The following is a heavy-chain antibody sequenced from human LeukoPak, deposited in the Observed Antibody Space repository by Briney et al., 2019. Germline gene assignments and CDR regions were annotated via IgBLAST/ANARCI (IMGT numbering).Heavy chain of an antibody. CDR2: ISGSGGSA. CDR3: AKDALYNYYDSSGPIDY. J-gene: IGHJ4*02. CDR1: GFTFSSYA. D-gene: IGHD3-22*01. Sequence: GGSLRLPCAASGFTFSSYAMSWVRQAPGKGPEWVSAISGSGGSAYYADSVKGRFTISKDTSKNTLYLQMNSLRAEDTAVYYCAKDALYNYYDSSGPIDYWGQGTLVTVSS. V-gene: IGHV3-23*01.